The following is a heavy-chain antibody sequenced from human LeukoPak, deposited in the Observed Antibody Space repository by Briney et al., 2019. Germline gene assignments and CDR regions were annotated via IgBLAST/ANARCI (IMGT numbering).Heavy chain of an antibody. J-gene: IGHJ4*02. CDR3: ARDPSNTSGWYIYFDY. Sequence: ASVKVSFKASGYTFTGYYMHWVRQAPGQGLEWMGWINPNSGGTNYAQKFQGRVTMTRDTSISTAYMELSRLRSDDTAVYYCARDPSNTSGWYIYFDYWGQGTLVTVSS. V-gene: IGHV1-2*02. CDR1: GYTFTGYY. CDR2: INPNSGGT. D-gene: IGHD6-19*01.